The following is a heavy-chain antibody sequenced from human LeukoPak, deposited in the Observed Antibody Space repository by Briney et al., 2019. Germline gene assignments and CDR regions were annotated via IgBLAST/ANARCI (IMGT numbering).Heavy chain of an antibody. CDR3: ARDNQVGAVHADY. CDR1: GYTFTGYY. Sequence: RVASVKVSCKASGYTFTGYYMHWVRQAPGQGLEWMGWINPNSGGTNYAQKFQGRVTMTRDTSISTAYMELSRLRSDDTAVYYCARDNQVGAVHADYWGQGTLVTVSS. J-gene: IGHJ4*02. CDR2: INPNSGGT. V-gene: IGHV1-2*02. D-gene: IGHD1-26*01.